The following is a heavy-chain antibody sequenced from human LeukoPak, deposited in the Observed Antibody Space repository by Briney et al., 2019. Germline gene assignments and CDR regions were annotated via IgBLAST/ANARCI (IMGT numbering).Heavy chain of an antibody. CDR2: IYYGGST. Sequence: SETLSLTCTLSGVSISSSSYHWGWIRQPPGKGLEWIASIYYGGSTYYSPSLKSLDTISVDTNKTPFSLKMSSVIAADTAVYYCASLLSYLDYWGRGTLATVSS. CDR1: GVSISSSSYH. V-gene: IGHV4-39*01. J-gene: IGHJ4*02. D-gene: IGHD3-3*01. CDR3: ASLLSYLDY.